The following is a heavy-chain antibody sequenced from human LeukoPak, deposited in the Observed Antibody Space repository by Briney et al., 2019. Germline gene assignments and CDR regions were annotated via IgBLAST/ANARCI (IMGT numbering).Heavy chain of an antibody. J-gene: IGHJ4*02. D-gene: IGHD6-6*01. Sequence: GRSLRLSCAASGFTFSNYNMNWVRQAPGKGLEWISSISSSTSTKYYSDSVKGRFTISRDTAKNSLYLQMNSLRTEDTAVYYCATYSSSSSWSYYFDYWGQGTLVTVSS. CDR1: GFTFSNYN. CDR2: ISSSTSTK. V-gene: IGHV3-48*01. CDR3: ATYSSSSSWSYYFDY.